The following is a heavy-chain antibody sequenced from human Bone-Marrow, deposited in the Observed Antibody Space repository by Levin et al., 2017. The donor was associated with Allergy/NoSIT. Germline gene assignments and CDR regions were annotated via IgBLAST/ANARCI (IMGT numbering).Heavy chain of an antibody. CDR3: ARGQMIESTTSSLQWGANYYFDY. Sequence: GGSLRLSCAASGFSFSTYWMSWVRQAPGKGLEWVADIQQDGSEKDYVDSVRGRFTISRDNAKNSLYLQINSLRAEDTAVYYCARGQMIESTTSSLQWGANYYFDYWGQGTLVTVSS. CDR2: IQQDGSEK. D-gene: IGHD6-6*01. CDR1: GFSFSTYW. J-gene: IGHJ4*02. V-gene: IGHV3-7*01.